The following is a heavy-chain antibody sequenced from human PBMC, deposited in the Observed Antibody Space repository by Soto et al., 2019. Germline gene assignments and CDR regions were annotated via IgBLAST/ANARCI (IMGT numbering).Heavy chain of an antibody. D-gene: IGHD3-16*02. V-gene: IGHV1-46*03. J-gene: IGHJ4*02. CDR1: GYTFTSYY. Sequence: ASVKVSCKASGYTFTSYYMHWVRQAPGQGLERMGIINPSGGSTSYAQKFQGRVTMTRDTSTSTVYMELSSLRSEDTAVYYCARENDYIWGSYSSACGYWGQGTLVTVSS. CDR2: INPSGGST. CDR3: ARENDYIWGSYSSACGY.